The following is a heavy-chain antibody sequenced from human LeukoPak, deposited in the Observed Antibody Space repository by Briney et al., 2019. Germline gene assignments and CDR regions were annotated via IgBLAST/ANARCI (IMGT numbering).Heavy chain of an antibody. J-gene: IGHJ4*02. CDR2: IDWDDDK. V-gene: IGHV2-70*04. CDR1: GFSLSTNGMR. Sequence: SGPTLVNPTQTLTLTYTFSGFSLSTNGMRVSWIRQPPGKALEWLARIDWDDDKFYSTSLKTRLTISKDTSKNLVVLIMTNMDPVDTATYYCARTADGSHFDYWGQGTLVTVSS. CDR3: ARTADGSHFDY. D-gene: IGHD5-24*01.